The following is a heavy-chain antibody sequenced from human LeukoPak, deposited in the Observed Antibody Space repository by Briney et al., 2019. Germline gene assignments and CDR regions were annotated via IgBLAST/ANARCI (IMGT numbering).Heavy chain of an antibody. Sequence: PGGSLRLSCAASGFTFSSYGMHWVRQAPGKGLEWVAVISYDGSNKYYGDSVKGRFTISRDNSKNTLYLHMNSLRAEDRAVYYCARDRWELFWGQGTLVTVSS. CDR3: ARDRWELF. D-gene: IGHD3-10*01. V-gene: IGHV3-30*03. J-gene: IGHJ4*02. CDR2: ISYDGSNK. CDR1: GFTFSSYG.